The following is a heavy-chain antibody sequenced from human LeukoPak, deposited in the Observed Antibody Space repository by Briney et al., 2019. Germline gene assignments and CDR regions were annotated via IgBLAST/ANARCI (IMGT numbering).Heavy chain of an antibody. CDR1: GGSISSYY. CDR2: IYYSGST. V-gene: IGHV4-59*01. Sequence: SETLSLTCTVSGGSISSYYWSWIRQPPGKGLEWIGYIYYSGSTNYNPSLKSRVTTSVDTSKNQFSLKLSSVTAADTAVYYCARDINYSSYMDVCGKGTTVTVSS. J-gene: IGHJ6*03. CDR3: ARDINYSSYMDV.